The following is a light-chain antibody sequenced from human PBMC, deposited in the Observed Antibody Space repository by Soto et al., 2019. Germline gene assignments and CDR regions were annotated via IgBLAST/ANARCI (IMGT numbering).Light chain of an antibody. J-gene: IGKJ1*01. CDR3: HQYGSAPRT. Sequence: EIVLTQSPATLSMSPGERAPLSCRASQSVSSNLAWYQQKPGQAPSLLIYAASTRATGIPDRFSGSGSGADFTLTITSLVPEDFAVYYCHQYGSAPRTFGQGTKVEIK. CDR1: QSVSSN. CDR2: AAS. V-gene: IGKV3-20*01.